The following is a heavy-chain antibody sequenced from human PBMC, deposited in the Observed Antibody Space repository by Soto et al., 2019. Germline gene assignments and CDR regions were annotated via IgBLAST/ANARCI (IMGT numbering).Heavy chain of an antibody. Sequence: GGSLRLSCTTSGFTFGDFAMSWIRQAPGKGLEWVSYISSSGTTIYHADSVKGRFTISRDNAKNSLFLQMNSLRAEDTAVYYCARGKSIFYGMDVWGQGTTVTGSS. CDR1: GFTFGDFA. V-gene: IGHV3-11*01. J-gene: IGHJ6*02. D-gene: IGHD2-15*01. CDR2: ISSSGTTI. CDR3: ARGKSIFYGMDV.